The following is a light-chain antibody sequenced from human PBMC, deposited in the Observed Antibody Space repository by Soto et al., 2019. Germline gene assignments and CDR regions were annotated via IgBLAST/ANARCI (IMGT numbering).Light chain of an antibody. CDR1: NIGSKS. V-gene: IGLV3-21*04. J-gene: IGLJ2*01. CDR3: QVWDSSSDHLV. CDR2: YDS. Sequence: SYELTQPPSVSVAPGKTARITCGGYNIGSKSVHWYQQKPGQAPVLVIYYDSDRPSGIPERFSGSNSGNTATLTISRVEAGDEADSYCQVWDSSSDHLVFGGGTKLTVL.